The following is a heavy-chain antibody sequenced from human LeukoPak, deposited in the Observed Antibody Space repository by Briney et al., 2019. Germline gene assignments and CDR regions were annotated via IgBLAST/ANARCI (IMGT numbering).Heavy chain of an antibody. D-gene: IGHD1-14*01. CDR2: ISTGGGGT. V-gene: IGHV3-23*01. J-gene: IGHJ4*02. CDR1: GFTFSSYG. Sequence: GGTLRLSCAASGFTFSSYGMSWVRQAPGKGLEWASTISTGGGGTYYADSVKGRFTISRDNSKNTLYLQMNSLRADDTAVYYCAKDRPENYWGQGTLVTVSS. CDR3: AKDRPENY.